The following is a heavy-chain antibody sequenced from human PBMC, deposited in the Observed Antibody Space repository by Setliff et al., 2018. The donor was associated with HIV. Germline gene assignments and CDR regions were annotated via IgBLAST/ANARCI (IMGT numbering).Heavy chain of an antibody. D-gene: IGHD6-19*01. J-gene: IGHJ3*01. CDR2: IIPLLGTP. Sequence: ASVKVSCKASGGSFRNYAINWVRQAPGQGLEWMGGIIPLLGTPNYAHKFQGRVTITADKYSSTVYMELSSLRSEDSAVFYCARDRSGIAVAAPDAFDVWGQGTMVTVSS. V-gene: IGHV1-69*06. CDR1: GGSFRNYA. CDR3: ARDRSGIAVAAPDAFDV.